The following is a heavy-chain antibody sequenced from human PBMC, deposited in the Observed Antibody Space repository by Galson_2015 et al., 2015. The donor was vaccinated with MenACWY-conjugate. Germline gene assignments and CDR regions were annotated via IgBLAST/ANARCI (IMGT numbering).Heavy chain of an antibody. V-gene: IGHV3-33*08. CDR3: ARVFDTWYMDV. Sequence: SLRLSCAASGFTFGTYGIHWVRQAPAKGLEWVALIWDDGSYKYYADSVKGRSTISRDNSKNTLYLQMNSLRAEDTAVYYCARVFDTWYMDVWGKGTTVTVSS. J-gene: IGHJ6*03. CDR2: IWDDGSYK. CDR1: GFTFGTYG. D-gene: IGHD3-3*01.